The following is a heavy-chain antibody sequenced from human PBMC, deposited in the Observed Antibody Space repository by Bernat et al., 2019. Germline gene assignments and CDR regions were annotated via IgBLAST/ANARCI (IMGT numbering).Heavy chain of an antibody. V-gene: IGHV1-58*02. CDR2: IVVGSGNP. J-gene: IGHJ4*02. CDR3: AAAGPRGKNPFDY. D-gene: IGHD3-16*01. CDR1: GFTFTSSA. Sequence: QMQLVQSGPEMKKPGTSVKVSCKASGFTFTSSAMQWVRQARGQRPEWIGWIVVGSGNPNYAQKFQERVTITRDMSTSTAYMELSSLRSEDTAVYYCAAAGPRGKNPFDYWGQGTLVTVSS.